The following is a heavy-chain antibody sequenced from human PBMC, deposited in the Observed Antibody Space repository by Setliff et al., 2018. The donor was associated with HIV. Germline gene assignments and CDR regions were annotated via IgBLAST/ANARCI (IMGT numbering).Heavy chain of an antibody. CDR1: GYTFTGYY. J-gene: IGHJ6*02. Sequence: ASVKVSCKASGYTFTGYYMHWVRQAPGQGLEWMGWINPNSGGTNYAQKFQGRVTMTRDTSISTAYMVLSRLSSDDTAVYCCASSGYSSCWYLDYCYYYGMDIWGQGTTVTVSS. CDR2: INPNSGGT. V-gene: IGHV1-2*02. CDR3: ASSGYSSCWYLDYCYYYGMDI. D-gene: IGHD6-13*01.